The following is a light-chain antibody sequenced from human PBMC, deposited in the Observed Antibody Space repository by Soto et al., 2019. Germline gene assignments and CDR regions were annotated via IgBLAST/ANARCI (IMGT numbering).Light chain of an antibody. CDR2: GAS. CDR1: QTVSNNY. J-gene: IGKJ5*01. CDR3: QQYENLPT. Sequence: EIVLTQSPGTLSLSPGDRATLSCRASQTVSNNYLAWCQQKPGQAPRVIMYGASRRATGIPDRFSGRGSGAEFTLTISRLQPEDIATYYCQQYENLPTFGQGTRLEIK. V-gene: IGKV3-20*01.